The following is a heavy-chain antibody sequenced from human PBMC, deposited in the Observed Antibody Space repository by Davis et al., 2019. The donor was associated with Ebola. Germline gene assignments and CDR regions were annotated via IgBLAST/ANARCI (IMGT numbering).Heavy chain of an antibody. J-gene: IGHJ4*02. D-gene: IGHD1-26*01. CDR1: GGSFSGYY. CDR2: IYYSGST. V-gene: IGHV4-34*01. Sequence: SETLSLTCAVYGGSFSGYYWSWIRQPPGKGLEWIGSIYYSGSTYYNPSLKSRVTISVDTSKNQFSLKLSSVTAADTAVYYCARRWERIAMPFDYWGQGTLVTVSS. CDR3: ARRWERIAMPFDY.